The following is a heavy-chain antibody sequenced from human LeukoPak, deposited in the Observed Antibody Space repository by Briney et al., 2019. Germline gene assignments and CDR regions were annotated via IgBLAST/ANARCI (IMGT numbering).Heavy chain of an antibody. CDR3: AKDRNGWPTNFDY. CDR2: ISGSGGTT. V-gene: IGHV3-23*01. D-gene: IGHD6-19*01. Sequence: GGSLRLSCAASGFTFSTYAMNWVRQVPGKGLEWVSAISGSGGTTYYADSVKGRFSISRDNSKNTLYLQMNSLRGEDTAVYYCAKDRNGWPTNFDYWGQGTLVTVSS. CDR1: GFTFSTYA. J-gene: IGHJ4*02.